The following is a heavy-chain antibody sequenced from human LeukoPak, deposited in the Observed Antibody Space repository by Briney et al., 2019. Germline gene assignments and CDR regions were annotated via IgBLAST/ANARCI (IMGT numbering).Heavy chain of an antibody. CDR2: ISSSSSYI. J-gene: IGHJ6*03. CDR3: ARSPSPLSQNYYYYYYMDV. D-gene: IGHD3-16*01. Sequence: GGSLRLSCAASGFTFSSYSMNWVRQAPGKGLEWVSSISSSSSYIYYADSVKGRFTISRDNAKNSLYLQMNSLRAEDTAVYYCARSPSPLSQNYYYYYYMDVWGKGTTVTISS. CDR1: GFTFSSYS. V-gene: IGHV3-21*01.